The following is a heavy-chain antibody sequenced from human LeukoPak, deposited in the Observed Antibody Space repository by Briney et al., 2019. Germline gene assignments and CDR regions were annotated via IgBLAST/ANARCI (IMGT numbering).Heavy chain of an antibody. J-gene: IGHJ6*02. CDR2: INSDGSST. Sequence: GGSLRLSCAASGFTFSSYWMHWVRHAPGKGLVWVSRINSDGSSTSYADSVKGRFTIFRDNAKNTLYLQMNSLRAEDTAVYYCARDHAMGYSSGWGYYYYGMDVWGQGTTVIVSS. V-gene: IGHV3-74*01. D-gene: IGHD6-19*01. CDR3: ARDHAMGYSSGWGYYYYGMDV. CDR1: GFTFSSYW.